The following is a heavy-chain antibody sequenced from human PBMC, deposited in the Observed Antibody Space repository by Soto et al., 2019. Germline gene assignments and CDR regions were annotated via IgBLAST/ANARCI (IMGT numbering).Heavy chain of an antibody. CDR2: IWYDGSNK. J-gene: IGHJ6*03. CDR1: GFTFSSYG. CDR3: ARASGDYGSGSYYTYPYYYYYMDV. V-gene: IGHV3-33*01. D-gene: IGHD3-10*01. Sequence: TGGSLRLSCAASGFTFSSYGMHWVRQAPGKGLEWVAVIWYDGSNKYYADSVKGRFTISRDNSKNTLYLQMNSLRAEDTAVYYCARASGDYGSGSYYTYPYYYYYMDVWGKGTTVTVSS.